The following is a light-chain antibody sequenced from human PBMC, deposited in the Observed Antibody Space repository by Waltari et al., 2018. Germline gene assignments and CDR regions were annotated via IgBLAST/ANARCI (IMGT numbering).Light chain of an antibody. CDR1: SSNLGNNP. V-gene: IGLV1-51*01. J-gene: IGLJ1*01. Sequence: QPVLTQPPSVSAAPGQKVTVACSGGSSNLGNNPAPWYHHHPGNAPRPPIYEDAEHPPGLPYRISGSKSGTTATLGISGLQTGDEADYYCGTWEDSRSTHVFGAGTKVTVL. CDR2: EDA. CDR3: GTWEDSRSTHV.